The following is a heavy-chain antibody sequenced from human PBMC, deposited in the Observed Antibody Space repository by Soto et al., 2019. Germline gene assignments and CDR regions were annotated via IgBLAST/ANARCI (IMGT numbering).Heavy chain of an antibody. Sequence: EVQVLDSGGGLVQPGGSLRLSCATSGFTFTTFAMSWVRQAPGKGLEWGSAISGSGGSAYYADSVKGRFTISRDNSKNILYVQMSIRRAEDTAVYYCTKSRDGYNFGHGMDVWGQGTTVTVSS. D-gene: IGHD5-12*01. J-gene: IGHJ6*02. CDR3: TKSRDGYNFGHGMDV. CDR1: GFTFTTFA. CDR2: ISGSGGSA. V-gene: IGHV3-23*01.